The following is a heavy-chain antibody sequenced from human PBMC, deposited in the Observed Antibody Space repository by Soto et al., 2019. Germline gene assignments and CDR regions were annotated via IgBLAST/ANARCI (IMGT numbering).Heavy chain of an antibody. J-gene: IGHJ4*02. CDR3: VRTSVNWGSRGLVHY. CDR1: GFSLSTSGVG. V-gene: IGHV2-5*02. CDR2: LYWDDDK. D-gene: IGHD7-27*01. Sequence: QITLKESGPTLVKPTQTLTLTCTFSGFSLSTSGVGVGWIRQPPGKALEWLAFLYWDDDKRYSPSLKRRLTITKDTSKTPVLLTMTNTDPLDTATYYCVRTSVNWGSRGLVHYWGQGTLVTV.